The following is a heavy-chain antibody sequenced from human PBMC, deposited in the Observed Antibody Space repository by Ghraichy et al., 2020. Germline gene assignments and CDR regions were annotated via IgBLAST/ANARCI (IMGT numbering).Heavy chain of an antibody. V-gene: IGHV3-30*18. D-gene: IGHD3-22*01. J-gene: IGHJ6*02. CDR3: AKVDPDSSGYYYGIRYYYGMDV. CDR2: ISYDGNNK. CDR1: GFTFSNYG. Sequence: LSLTCAASGFTFSNYGMHWVRQAPGKGLEWVAVISYDGNNKYYADSVKGRFTISRDNSKNTLYLQMNSLRAEDTAVYYCAKVDPDSSGYYYGIRYYYGMDVWGQGTTVTVSS.